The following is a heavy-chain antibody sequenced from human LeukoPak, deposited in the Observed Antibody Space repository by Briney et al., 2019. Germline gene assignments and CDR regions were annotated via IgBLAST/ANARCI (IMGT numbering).Heavy chain of an antibody. Sequence: GGSLRLSCAASGFTFSSYWMSWVRQAPGKGLEWVANIKQDGSEKYYVDSVKGRFTISRDNAKNSLYLQMNSLRAEDTAVYYCAGSPSLGDYPNYMDVWGKGTTVTISS. CDR2: IKQDGSEK. J-gene: IGHJ6*03. CDR1: GFTFSSYW. CDR3: AGSPSLGDYPNYMDV. D-gene: IGHD4-17*01. V-gene: IGHV3-7*01.